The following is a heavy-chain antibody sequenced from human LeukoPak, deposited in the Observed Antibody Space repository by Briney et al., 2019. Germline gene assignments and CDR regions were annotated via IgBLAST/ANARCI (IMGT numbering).Heavy chain of an antibody. D-gene: IGHD3-22*01. Sequence: ASVKVSCKASGYTFTSYDINWVRQATGQGLEWMGWMNPNSGNTGYAQKFQGRVTMTRNTSINTAYMELSSLRSEDTAVYYCARGRIGYYDSSAYREDAFDIWGQGTMVTVSS. J-gene: IGHJ3*02. CDR2: MNPNSGNT. CDR3: ARGRIGYYDSSAYREDAFDI. V-gene: IGHV1-8*01. CDR1: GYTFTSYD.